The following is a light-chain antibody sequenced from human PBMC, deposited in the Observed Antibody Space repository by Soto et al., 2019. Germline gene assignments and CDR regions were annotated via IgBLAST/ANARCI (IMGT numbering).Light chain of an antibody. CDR3: QQYNSYSPWT. V-gene: IGKV1-5*01. CDR1: QSISRW. J-gene: IGKJ1*01. CDR2: DAS. Sequence: DIQMTQSPSTLSASVGDRVTITCRASQSISRWLAWHQQKPGKAPKLLIYDASSLEGGVPSRFSGSGSGTEFTLIISSLQPDDFATYYCQQYNSYSPWTFGQGTKVDIK.